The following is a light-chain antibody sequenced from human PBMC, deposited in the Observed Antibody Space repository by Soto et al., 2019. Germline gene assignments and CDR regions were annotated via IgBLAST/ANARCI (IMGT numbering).Light chain of an antibody. CDR3: QQYGSSPRT. Sequence: EIVLTQSPATLSLSPGERATLSCGASQSVSSSYLAWYQQKPGLAPRLLLYDASSRATGIPDRFSGSGSGTDFTLTISRLEPEDFAVYYCQQYGSSPRTFGQGTKVDIK. V-gene: IGKV3D-20*01. CDR2: DAS. J-gene: IGKJ1*01. CDR1: QSVSSSY.